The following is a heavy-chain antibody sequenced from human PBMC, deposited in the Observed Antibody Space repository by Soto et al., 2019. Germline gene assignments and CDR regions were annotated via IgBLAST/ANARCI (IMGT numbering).Heavy chain of an antibody. J-gene: IGHJ5*02. V-gene: IGHV4-61*01. CDR1: GGAVSSGTYY. Sequence: SETLSLTCTVSGGAVSSGTYYWSWIRQPPGKGLEWIGHIYFTGSTNYNPSLKSRVTMPLDTSRNQFSLKLSSVTAADTAVYYCTRGPPRVQWFDPWGLGTLVTVSS. CDR3: TRGPPRVQWFDP. CDR2: IYFTGST.